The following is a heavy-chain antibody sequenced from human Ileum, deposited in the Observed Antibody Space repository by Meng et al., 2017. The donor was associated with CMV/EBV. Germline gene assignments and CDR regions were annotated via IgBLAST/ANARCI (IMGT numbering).Heavy chain of an antibody. Sequence: QVQLQQSGPGLVKPSQTLSLTCAISGDSVSSNIAAWSWIRQSPSRGLEWLGRTYYRSKWYDDYAVSVKSRVTITPDTSKNQFSLHLNSVSPEDTVIYFCAREMGAHDYWGQGTLVTVSS. CDR3: AREMGAHDY. CDR1: GDSVSSNIAA. D-gene: IGHD4/OR15-4a*01. CDR2: TYYRSKWYD. V-gene: IGHV6-1*01. J-gene: IGHJ4*02.